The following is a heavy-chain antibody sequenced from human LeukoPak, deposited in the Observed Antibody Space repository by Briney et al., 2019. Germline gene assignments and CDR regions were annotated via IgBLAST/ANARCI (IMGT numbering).Heavy chain of an antibody. D-gene: IGHD3-10*01. CDR2: INPSGGST. V-gene: IGHV1-46*01. J-gene: IGHJ6*03. Sequence: ASVKVSCKASGYTFTGYYMHWVRQAPGQGLEWMGIINPSGGSTSYAQKFQGRVTMTRDMSTSTVYMELSSLRSEDTAVYYCARDAHYYGSGSNTHYYYYMDVWGKGTTVTVSS. CDR3: ARDAHYYGSGSNTHYYYYMDV. CDR1: GYTFTGYY.